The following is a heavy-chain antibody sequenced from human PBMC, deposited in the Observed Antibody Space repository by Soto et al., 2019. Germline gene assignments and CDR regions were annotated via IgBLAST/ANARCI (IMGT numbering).Heavy chain of an antibody. J-gene: IGHJ4*02. CDR2: INYSGNT. CDR1: GDSISAYY. CDR3: ARNRGYSYGPVGSAFDY. D-gene: IGHD5-18*01. V-gene: IGHV4-59*08. Sequence: QVRLQESGPGLVKPSETLSLTCTISGDSISAYYWSWIRQPPGKELEWIGYINYSGNTNRNPSLKGRVTISIDTSKNELSLTLSSVTAADTAVYYCARNRGYSYGPVGSAFDYWGQGTLVTVSS.